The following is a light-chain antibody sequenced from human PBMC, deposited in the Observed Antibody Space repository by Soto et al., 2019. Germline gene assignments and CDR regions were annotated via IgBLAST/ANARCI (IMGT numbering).Light chain of an antibody. Sequence: DIQMTQSPSTLSGSVGDRVTITCRASRTISVWLAWYQKKPGKAPKLLIYKASTLKSGVPSRFSGSGSGTEFTLTISSLQPDDFATYYCQHYNSYSEAFGQGTKVDIK. V-gene: IGKV1-5*03. J-gene: IGKJ1*01. CDR3: QHYNSYSEA. CDR2: KAS. CDR1: RTISVW.